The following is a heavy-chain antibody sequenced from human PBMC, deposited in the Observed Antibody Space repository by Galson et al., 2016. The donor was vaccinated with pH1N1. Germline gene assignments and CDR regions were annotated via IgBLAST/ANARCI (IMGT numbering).Heavy chain of an antibody. CDR1: GFTFSTFA. CDR2: ISGNGGSP. J-gene: IGHJ3*01. CDR3: AKGGRPQSPSDAFDV. D-gene: IGHD3-16*01. V-gene: IGHV3-23*01. Sequence: SLRLSCAASGFTFSTFAMIWVRQAPGKGLEWVSVISGNGGSPFYADSVKGRFTISRDNSKNTLFLQMNSLRVEDTALYSCAKGGRPQSPSDAFDVWGQGSMVTVS.